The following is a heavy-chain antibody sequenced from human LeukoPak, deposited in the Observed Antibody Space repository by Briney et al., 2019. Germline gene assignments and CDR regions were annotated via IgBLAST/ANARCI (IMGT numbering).Heavy chain of an antibody. CDR2: INHSGST. Sequence: SETLSLTCAVYGGSFSGYYWSWIRQPPGKGLEWIGEINHSGSTNYNPCLKNRVTISVDTSKNQFSLKLSSVTAADTDVYYCAIFGVVIGPRGMDVWGQGTTVTVSS. CDR1: GGSFSGYY. V-gene: IGHV4-34*01. D-gene: IGHD3-3*01. CDR3: AIFGVVIGPRGMDV. J-gene: IGHJ6*02.